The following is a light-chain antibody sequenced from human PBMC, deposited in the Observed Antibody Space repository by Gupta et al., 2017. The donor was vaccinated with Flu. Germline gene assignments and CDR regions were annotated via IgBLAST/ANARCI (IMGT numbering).Light chain of an antibody. J-gene: IGKJ4*01. Sequence: EIVMMQSPATLSVSPEERATLSCGASQSVRTNVAWYQQKPGQAPRLLIYGSSTRATDVPARFSGSGSGTEFTLTISSLQSEDFAVYYCQQYNNWPFVTFGGGTKVEIK. CDR1: QSVRTN. V-gene: IGKV3-15*01. CDR2: GSS. CDR3: QQYNNWPFVT.